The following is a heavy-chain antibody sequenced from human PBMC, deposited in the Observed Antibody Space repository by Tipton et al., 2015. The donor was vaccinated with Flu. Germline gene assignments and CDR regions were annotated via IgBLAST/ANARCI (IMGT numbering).Heavy chain of an antibody. D-gene: IGHD4-17*01. CDR1: GGSISRGSYY. CDR3: VRGDYGDYDHEADALDT. CDR2: IYTNLNT. V-gene: IGHV4-61*02. J-gene: IGHJ3*02. Sequence: TLSLTCSVSGGSISRGSYYWNWIRQPAGKGLEWIGRIYTNLNTDYKPSLQSRVTISMDRSKNHFSLQLRSVTAADTAIYYCVRGDYGDYDHEADALDTWGKGTLVSVSA.